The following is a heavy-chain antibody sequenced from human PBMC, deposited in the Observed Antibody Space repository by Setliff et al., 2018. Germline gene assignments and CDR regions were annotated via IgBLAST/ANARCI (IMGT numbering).Heavy chain of an antibody. J-gene: IGHJ6*03. V-gene: IGHV4-31*03. CDR1: GGSISSGGYY. Sequence: SETLSLTCTVSGGSISSGGYYWSWIRQHPGKGLEWIGYIYYSGSTSYYNPSLKSRVTISVDTSKNQFSLKLSSVTAADTAVYYCARGGYYMDVWGKGTTVTVSS. CDR2: IYYSGSTS. CDR3: ARGGYYMDV.